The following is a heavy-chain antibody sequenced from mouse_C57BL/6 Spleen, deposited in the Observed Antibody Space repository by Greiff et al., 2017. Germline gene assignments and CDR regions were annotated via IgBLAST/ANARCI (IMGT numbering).Heavy chain of an antibody. V-gene: IGHV1-52*01. CDR3: ARRRYSNLYAMDY. CDR2: IDPSDSET. Sequence: QVQLQQPGAELVRPGSSVKLSCKASGYTFTSYWMHWVKQRPIQGLEWIGNIDPSDSETHYNQKFKDKATLTVDKSSSTAYMQLSSLTSEDSAVYYCARRRYSNLYAMDYWGQGTSVTVSS. D-gene: IGHD2-5*01. CDR1: GYTFTSYW. J-gene: IGHJ4*01.